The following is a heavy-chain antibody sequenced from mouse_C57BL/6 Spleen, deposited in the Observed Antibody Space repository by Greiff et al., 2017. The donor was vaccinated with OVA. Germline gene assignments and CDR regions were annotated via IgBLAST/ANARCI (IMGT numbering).Heavy chain of an antibody. CDR1: GFTFSDYG. CDR2: ISSGSSTI. CDR3: ARDWEEGYFDY. Sequence: EVKLVESGGGLVKPGGSLKLSCAASGFTFSDYGMHWVRQAPETGLEWVAYISSGSSTIYYADTVKGRFTISRDNAKNTLFLQMTSLRSEDTAMYYCARDWEEGYFDYWGQGTTLTVSS. V-gene: IGHV5-17*01. J-gene: IGHJ2*01. D-gene: IGHD4-1*01.